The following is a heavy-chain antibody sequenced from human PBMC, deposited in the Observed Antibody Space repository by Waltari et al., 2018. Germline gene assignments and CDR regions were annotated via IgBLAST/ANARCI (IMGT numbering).Heavy chain of an antibody. CDR1: GYIFTSYH. CDR2: INPSGGST. Sequence: QVQLVQSGAEVKKPGASVKLSCKASGYIFTSYHVHWVRQAPGQGLEWMGIINPSGGSTDYPQKFQGRVTMTSDTSTSTVHMELSSLRSDDTAVYFCARDHGEDYNFNYFDYWGQGTLVTVSS. V-gene: IGHV1-46*01. J-gene: IGHJ4*02. CDR3: ARDHGEDYNFNYFDY. D-gene: IGHD4-4*01.